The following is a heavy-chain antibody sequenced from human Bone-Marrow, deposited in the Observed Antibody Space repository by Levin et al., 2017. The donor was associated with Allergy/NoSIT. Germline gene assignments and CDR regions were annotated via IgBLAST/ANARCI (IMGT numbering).Heavy chain of an antibody. Sequence: GASVKVSCKASGGTFSSYAISWVRQAPGQGLEWMGGIIPIFGTANYAQKFQGRVTITADESTSTAYMELSSLRSEDTAVYYCALRDEYLGITGDPYYYYGMDVWGQGTTVTVSS. CDR3: ALRDEYLGITGDPYYYYGMDV. CDR1: GGTFSSYA. CDR2: IIPIFGTA. J-gene: IGHJ6*02. V-gene: IGHV1-69*13. D-gene: IGHD1-20*01.